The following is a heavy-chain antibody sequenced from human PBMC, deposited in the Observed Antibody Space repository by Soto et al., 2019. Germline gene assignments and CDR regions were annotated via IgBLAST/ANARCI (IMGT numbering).Heavy chain of an antibody. V-gene: IGHV4-30-4*01. CDR1: GGSMNHGDYY. D-gene: IGHD1-26*01. CDR3: ARLYGSYIWAGNYFDS. CDR2: IYVTGTT. Sequence: QVQLQESGPGLVKPSQTLSLTCNVSGGSMNHGDYYWSWVRQSPEKGLEWIGYIYVTGTTYYNPSCKSRVTISVDRSRSQFSLRLTSVTAEDTAVYFCARLYGSYIWAGNYFDSWGQGSLVTVSS. J-gene: IGHJ4*02.